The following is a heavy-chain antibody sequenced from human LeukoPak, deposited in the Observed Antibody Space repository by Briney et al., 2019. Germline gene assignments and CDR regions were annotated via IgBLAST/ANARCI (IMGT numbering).Heavy chain of an antibody. V-gene: IGHV3-66*01. J-gene: IGHJ4*02. CDR2: LYSDGST. D-gene: IGHD6-25*01. CDR3: ARMLAAAGIVGGDYFDS. CDR1: ELTGSSHY. Sequence: GGSLRFSGAASELTGSSHYMSWVRQAPGKGLEWVSVLYSDGSTYYADSVNDRFTISRDNSKNTLYLQMNSLRAEDTAVYYCARMLAAAGIVGGDYFDSWGQGTLVTVSS.